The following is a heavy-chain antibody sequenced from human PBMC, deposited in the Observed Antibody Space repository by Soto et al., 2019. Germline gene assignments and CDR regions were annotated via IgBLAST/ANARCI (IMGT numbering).Heavy chain of an antibody. V-gene: IGHV3-15*01. CDR2: IKSKTDGGTT. J-gene: IGHJ4*02. CDR1: GFTFDDYG. CDR3: TTDSTYYDYVWGSYSLVDY. Sequence: PGGSLRLSCAASGFTFDDYGMSWVRQAPGKGLEWVGRIKSKTDGGTTDYAAPVKGRFTISRDDSKNTLYLQMNSLKTEDTAVYYCTTDSTYYDYVWGSYSLVDYWGQGTLVTVSS. D-gene: IGHD3-16*01.